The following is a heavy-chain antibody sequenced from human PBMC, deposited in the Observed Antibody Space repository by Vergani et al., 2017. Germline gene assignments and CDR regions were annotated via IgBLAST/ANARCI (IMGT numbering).Heavy chain of an antibody. CDR2: VSTSTKSQ. Sequence: QVQLVESGGGVVQPGGSLRLSCAAPGFTFGNHGLHLVRQAPGKGLEWVSFVSTSTKSQSYAESVMGRFPISRDSAKNSLYLQMDSLRAEDTAVYYCAKEYSSTSGRAFEFWGQGTKVTVSS. D-gene: IGHD2-2*01. J-gene: IGHJ3*01. V-gene: IGHV3-NL1*01. CDR1: GFTFGNHG. CDR3: AKEYSSTSGRAFEF.